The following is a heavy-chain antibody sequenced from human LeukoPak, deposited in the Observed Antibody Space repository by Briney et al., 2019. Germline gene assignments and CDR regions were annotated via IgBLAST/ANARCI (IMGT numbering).Heavy chain of an antibody. D-gene: IGHD2-2*01. CDR1: GFTFSSYG. CDR3: ARDLKAYSSSGGVDY. V-gene: IGHV3-30*02. Sequence: GGSLRLSCAASGFTFSSYGMHWVRQAPGKGLEWVAFIRYDGSNKYYADSVKGRFTISRDNSKNTLYLQMNSLRAEDTAVYYCARDLKAYSSSGGVDYWGQGTLVTVSS. J-gene: IGHJ4*02. CDR2: IRYDGSNK.